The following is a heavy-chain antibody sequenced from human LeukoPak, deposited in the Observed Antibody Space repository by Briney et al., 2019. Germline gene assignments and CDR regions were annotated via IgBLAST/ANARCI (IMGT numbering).Heavy chain of an antibody. D-gene: IGHD3-3*01. J-gene: IGHJ5*02. CDR2: ISGSGGST. Sequence: GGSLRLSCAASGFTFSSYAMSWVRQAPGKGLEWVSAISGSGGSTYYADSVKGRFTISRDNSKTTLYLQMNSLRAEDTAVYYCAKDPDYDFWSGYYFSDWFDPWGQGTLVTVSS. CDR1: GFTFSSYA. CDR3: AKDPDYDFWSGYYFSDWFDP. V-gene: IGHV3-23*01.